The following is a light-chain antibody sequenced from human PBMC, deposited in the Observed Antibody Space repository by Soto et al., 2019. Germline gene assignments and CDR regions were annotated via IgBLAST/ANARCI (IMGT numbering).Light chain of an antibody. J-gene: IGKJ1*01. CDR1: ESIRNY. Sequence: DIPLTQSPSSLSASFLPRIGIXCRESESIRNYLIWYQEKPGKAPKLQIYATSSLQNGVPSRFSGSGSGTDFTLTISSLQPEDFATYYSQQSYSTPPGTFGQAPKVDNK. V-gene: IGKV1-39*01. CDR3: QQSYSTPPGT. CDR2: ATS.